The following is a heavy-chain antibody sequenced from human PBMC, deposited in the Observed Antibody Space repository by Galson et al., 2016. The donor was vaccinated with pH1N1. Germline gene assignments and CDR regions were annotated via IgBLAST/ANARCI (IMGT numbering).Heavy chain of an antibody. J-gene: IGHJ4*02. Sequence: SLRLSCAASGFSFSTYWMTWVRQAPGKGLEWVANIKHDGSEKYFVDSVKGRFTISRDNAKNSVFLQMDSLRAEDTAIYYCVREIRDDYNYGNFDYWGQGTLVTVSS. D-gene: IGHD5-24*01. V-gene: IGHV3-7*01. CDR3: VREIRDDYNYGNFDY. CDR2: IKHDGSEK. CDR1: GFSFSTYW.